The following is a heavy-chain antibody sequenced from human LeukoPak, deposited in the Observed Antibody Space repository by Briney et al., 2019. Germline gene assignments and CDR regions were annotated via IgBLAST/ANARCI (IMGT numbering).Heavy chain of an antibody. Sequence: GASVKVSCKASGYTFTSYYMHWVRQAPGQGLEWMGIINPSGGSTSYAQKFQGRVTMTRDTSTSTVYMELSSLRSEDTAVYYCARDGCSSTSCYKPSGDAFDIWGQGTMVTVSS. D-gene: IGHD2-2*02. CDR3: ARDGCSSTSCYKPSGDAFDI. CDR2: INPSGGST. CDR1: GYTFTSYY. J-gene: IGHJ3*02. V-gene: IGHV1-46*01.